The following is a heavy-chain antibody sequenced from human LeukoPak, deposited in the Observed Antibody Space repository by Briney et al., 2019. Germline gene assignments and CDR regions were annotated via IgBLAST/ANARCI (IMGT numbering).Heavy chain of an antibody. CDR2: IWYDGSNK. V-gene: IGHV3-33*01. Sequence: GGSLRLSCAASGFTFSSYGMHWVRQAPGKGLEWVAVIWYDGSNKYYADSVEGRFTISRDNSKNTLYLQMNSLRAEDTAVYYCARGPNSSGWYGGGFDYWGQGTLVTVSS. CDR3: ARGPNSSGWYGGGFDY. CDR1: GFTFSSYG. D-gene: IGHD6-19*01. J-gene: IGHJ4*02.